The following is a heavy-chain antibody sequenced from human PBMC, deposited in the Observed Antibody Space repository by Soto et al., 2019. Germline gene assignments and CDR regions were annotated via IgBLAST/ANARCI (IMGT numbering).Heavy chain of an antibody. CDR2: IYHSGSA. V-gene: IGHV4-38-2*01. J-gene: IGHJ4*02. CDR1: GDSMRTDYY. Sequence: SETLSLTCGVSGDSMRTDYYWGFVRQPPGKGLEWIGSIYHSGSAYYNPSLTSRVTISVDTSKNQFSLKVTSVTAADTAVYYCARLTTVRYFDYWGQGTLVTSPQ. D-gene: IGHD3-9*01. CDR3: ARLTTVRYFDY.